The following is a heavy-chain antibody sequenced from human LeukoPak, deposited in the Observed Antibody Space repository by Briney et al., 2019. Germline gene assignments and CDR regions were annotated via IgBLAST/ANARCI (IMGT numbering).Heavy chain of an antibody. CDR3: ARKVGYGYALDY. CDR2: LCSGGST. D-gene: IGHD5-18*01. CDR1: GFTVSSNC. V-gene: IGHV3-53*01. J-gene: IGHJ4*02. Sequence: PGGSLRLSCAASGFTVSSNCMTWVRQAPGMGLEWVSVLCSGGSTYYADSVKGRFTISTDNSKNTQYLQMNSLRAEDTAVYYCARKVGYGYALDYWGQGTLVTVSS.